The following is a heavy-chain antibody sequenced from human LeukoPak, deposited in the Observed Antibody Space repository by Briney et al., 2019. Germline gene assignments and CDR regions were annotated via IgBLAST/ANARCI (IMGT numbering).Heavy chain of an antibody. CDR2: IYYSGST. V-gene: IGHV4-31*03. J-gene: IGHJ3*02. CDR1: GGSISSGGYY. Sequence: PSETLSLTCTVSGGSISSGGYYWSWIRQHPGKGLEWIGYIYYSGSTYYNPSLKSRVTISVDTSKNQFSLKLSSVTAAATAVYYCARSIGRDYYDSSGYYPDALDIWGQGTMVTVSS. CDR3: ARSIGRDYYDSSGYYPDALDI. D-gene: IGHD3-22*01.